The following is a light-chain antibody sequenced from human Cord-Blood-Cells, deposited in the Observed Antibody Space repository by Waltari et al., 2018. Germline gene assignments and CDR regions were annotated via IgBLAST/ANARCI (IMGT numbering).Light chain of an antibody. J-gene: IGKJ5*01. CDR2: AAS. V-gene: IGKV1-39*01. CDR1: QSISRY. Sequence: DIQMTQSQSSLSASVGDRVTITCRASQSISRYLNWYQQKPGKATKLLIEAASSLQSGVPSMFSGSRYGTDFTLTISSLQPEDFSTYYCQQSYSTLTFGQGTRLEIK. CDR3: QQSYSTLT.